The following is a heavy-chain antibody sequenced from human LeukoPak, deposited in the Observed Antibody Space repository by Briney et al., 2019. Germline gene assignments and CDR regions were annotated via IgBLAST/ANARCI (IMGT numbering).Heavy chain of an antibody. CDR1: GFTFDDYA. V-gene: IGHV3-9*01. CDR3: AKASQNYYDSGGLDY. D-gene: IGHD3-22*01. CDR2: ISWNSGSI. J-gene: IGHJ4*02. Sequence: GGSLRLSCAASGFTFDDYAMHWVRQAPGKGLEWVSGISWNSGSIGYAVSVKGRFTISRDNAKNSLYLQMNSLRAEDTALYYCAKASQNYYDSGGLDYWGQGTLVTVSS.